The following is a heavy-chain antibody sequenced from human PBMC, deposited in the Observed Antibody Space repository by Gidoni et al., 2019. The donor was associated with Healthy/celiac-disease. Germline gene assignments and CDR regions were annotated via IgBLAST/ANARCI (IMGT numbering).Heavy chain of an antibody. D-gene: IGHD6-13*01. Sequence: EVQLVESGGGLVQPGGSLRLSCAASGFPFRSYEMNWVRQAPGKGLEWVSYISSSGSTIYYADSVKGRFTISRDNAKNSLYLQMNSLRAEDTAVYYCARVGGQQLPEAFDIWGQGTMVTVSS. CDR1: GFPFRSYE. J-gene: IGHJ3*02. CDR2: ISSSGSTI. V-gene: IGHV3-48*03. CDR3: ARVGGQQLPEAFDI.